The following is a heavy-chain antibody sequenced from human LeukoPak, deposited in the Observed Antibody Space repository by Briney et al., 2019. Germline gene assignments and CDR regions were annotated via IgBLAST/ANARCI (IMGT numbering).Heavy chain of an antibody. V-gene: IGHV3-7*03. Sequence: GGSLRLSCVASGFTFSSSWMSWVRQAPGKGLEWVANIKQDGSERSYVESVRGRFTISRDNAKNSLYLQLNSLRAEDTALYYCARDNPPDYWGQGTLVTVSS. CDR3: ARDNPPDY. J-gene: IGHJ4*02. CDR1: GFTFSSSW. CDR2: IKQDGSER.